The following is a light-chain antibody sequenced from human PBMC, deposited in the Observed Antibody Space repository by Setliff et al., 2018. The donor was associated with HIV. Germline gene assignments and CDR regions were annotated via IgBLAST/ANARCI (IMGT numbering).Light chain of an antibody. CDR1: TRNVGGGHGY. CDR3: SSYTSSTTYV. J-gene: IGLJ1*01. Sequence: QSVLTQPDSVPGSPGQSLTISCTGTTRNVGGGHGYVSWYQQHPGKAPKLMVYDVSQRPSGVSNRFSGSKSGNTASLTISGLQAEDEADYYCSSYTSSTTYVFGPGTKVTVL. V-gene: IGLV2-14*01. CDR2: DVS.